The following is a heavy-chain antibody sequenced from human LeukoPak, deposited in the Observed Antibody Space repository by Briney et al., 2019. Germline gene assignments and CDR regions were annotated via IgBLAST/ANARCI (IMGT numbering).Heavy chain of an antibody. D-gene: IGHD3-9*01. CDR3: ARDLKAPSYYDILTGYYVAFDY. J-gene: IGHJ4*02. CDR2: ISGSGGST. V-gene: IGHV3-23*01. Sequence: GGSLRLSCAASGFTFSSYAMSWVRQAPGKGLEWVSGISGSGGSTYYADSVKGRFTISRDNSKNTLFLQMNSLRAEDTAVYYCARDLKAPSYYDILTGYYVAFDYWGQGTLVTVSS. CDR1: GFTFSSYA.